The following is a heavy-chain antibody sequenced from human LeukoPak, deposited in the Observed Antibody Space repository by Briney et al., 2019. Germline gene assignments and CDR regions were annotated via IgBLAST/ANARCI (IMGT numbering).Heavy chain of an antibody. V-gene: IGHV3-53*04. CDR3: ARAPRGSYYCYGTDV. CDR1: GFTVSSND. J-gene: IGHJ6*02. Sequence: GGSLRLSCAASGFTVSSNDMSWVRQAPGKGLEWVSVIYSGGSTYYADSVKGRFTISRHNSKNTLYLQMNSLRAEDTAVYYCARAPRGSYYCYGTDVWGQGTTVTVSS. CDR2: IYSGGST. D-gene: IGHD3-16*01.